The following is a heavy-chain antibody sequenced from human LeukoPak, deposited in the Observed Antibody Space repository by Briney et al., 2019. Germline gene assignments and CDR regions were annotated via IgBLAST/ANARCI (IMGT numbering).Heavy chain of an antibody. CDR1: GYTFSSYG. J-gene: IGHJ4*02. CDR3: ARAVRGYSYAYLPY. Sequence: ASMKVSCKASGYTFSSYGISWVRQAPGQGLEWMGWISAYDGNADYAQNLQGRVTMTTDTSTSTAYMELRSLRSDDTAVYYCARAVRGYSYAYLPYWGQGTLVTVSS. CDR2: ISAYDGNA. V-gene: IGHV1-18*01. D-gene: IGHD5-18*01.